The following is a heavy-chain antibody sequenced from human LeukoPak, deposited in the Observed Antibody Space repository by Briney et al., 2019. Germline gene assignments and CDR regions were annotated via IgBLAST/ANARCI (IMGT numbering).Heavy chain of an antibody. V-gene: IGHV1-69*01. CDR2: IIPIFGTA. CDR3: ARGGRYCSGGSCPFDY. CDR1: GGTFSSYA. D-gene: IGHD2-15*01. Sequence: GASVKVSCKASGGTFSSYAISWVRQAPGQGLEWMGGIIPIFGTANYAQKFQGRVTITADESTSTAYMELSSLRSEDTAVYYRARGGRYCSGGSCPFDYWGQGTLVTVSS. J-gene: IGHJ4*02.